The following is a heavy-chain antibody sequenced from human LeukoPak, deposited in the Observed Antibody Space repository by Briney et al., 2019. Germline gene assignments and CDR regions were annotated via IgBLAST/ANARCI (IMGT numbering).Heavy chain of an antibody. V-gene: IGHV4-34*01. J-gene: IGHJ6*02. CDR1: GGSFSGYY. CDR3: ARGDCSSTSCQIRYYYYGMDV. Sequence: SETLSLTCAVYGGSFSGYYWSWIRQPPGKGLEWIGEINHSGSTNYNPSLKSRVTISVDTSKNQFSLKLSPVTAADTAVYYCARGDCSSTSCQIRYYYYGMDVWGQGTTVTVSS. CDR2: INHSGST. D-gene: IGHD2-2*01.